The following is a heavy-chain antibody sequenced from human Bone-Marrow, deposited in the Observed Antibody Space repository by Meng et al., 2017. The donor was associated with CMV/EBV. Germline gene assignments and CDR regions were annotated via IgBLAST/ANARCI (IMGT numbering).Heavy chain of an antibody. V-gene: IGHV3-30*04. J-gene: IGHJ4*02. D-gene: IGHD3-16*01. Sequence: GESLKISCAASGFTFSSYAMHWVRQAPGKGLEWVAIISYDGRKKYYVDSVKGRFTISRDNSKNTLYLQMNNLRTEDTAVYYCASGGGGSDYWGQGTLVTVSS. CDR1: GFTFSSYA. CDR2: ISYDGRKK. CDR3: ASGGGGSDY.